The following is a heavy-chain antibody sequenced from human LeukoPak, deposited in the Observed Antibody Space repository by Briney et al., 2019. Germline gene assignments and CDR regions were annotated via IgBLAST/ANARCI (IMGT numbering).Heavy chain of an antibody. CDR3: ARESSEGAFDI. V-gene: IGHV4-34*01. CDR2: INHSGST. Sequence: SETLSLTCAVYGGSFSGYYWSWIRQPPGKGLEWIGEINHSGSTNYNPSLKSRVTISADTSKNQFSLKLSSVTAADTAVYYCARESSEGAFDIWGQGTMVTVSS. J-gene: IGHJ3*02. D-gene: IGHD6-19*01. CDR1: GGSFSGYY.